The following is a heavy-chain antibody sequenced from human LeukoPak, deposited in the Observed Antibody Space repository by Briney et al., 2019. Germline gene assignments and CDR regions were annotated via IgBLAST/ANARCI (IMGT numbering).Heavy chain of an antibody. Sequence: AASVKVSCKASGYTFTTYGISWVRQAPGQGLEWMGWISAYNGNTNYAQKLQGRVTMTTDTSTSTAYMELRSLRSDDTAVYYCARDVTDYYDSSGYYYADAFDIWGQGTMVTVSS. J-gene: IGHJ3*02. V-gene: IGHV1-18*01. CDR1: GYTFTTYG. D-gene: IGHD3-22*01. CDR2: ISAYNGNT. CDR3: ARDVTDYYDSSGYYYADAFDI.